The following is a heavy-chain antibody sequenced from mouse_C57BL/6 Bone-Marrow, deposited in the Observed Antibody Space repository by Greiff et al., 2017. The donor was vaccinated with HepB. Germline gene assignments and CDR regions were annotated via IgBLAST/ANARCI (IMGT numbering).Heavy chain of an antibody. J-gene: IGHJ3*01. D-gene: IGHD1-1*01. CDR1: GYTFTGYW. CDR2: ILPGSGST. Sequence: QVQLQQSGAELMKPGASVKLSCKATGYTFTGYWIEWVKQRPGHGLEWIGEILPGSGSTNYNEKFKGKATFTADTSSNTAYMQLSSLTTEDSAIYYCARSPLSYYYGSSSCAYWGQGTLVTVSA. V-gene: IGHV1-9*01. CDR3: ARSPLSYYYGSSSCAY.